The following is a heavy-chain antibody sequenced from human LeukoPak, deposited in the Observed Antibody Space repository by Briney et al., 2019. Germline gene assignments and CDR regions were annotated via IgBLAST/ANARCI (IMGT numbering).Heavy chain of an antibody. CDR1: GGSISTYY. Sequence: SETLSLTRTVPGGSISTYYWSWIRQPPGKGLEWIGYIYSGGNTNYNPSLKSRVTISVDMSKNQFSLKLNSVTAADTAVYYCAKVPDGGYSWFGPWGQGILVTVSP. CDR3: AKVPDGGYSWFGP. J-gene: IGHJ5*02. V-gene: IGHV4-59*13. CDR2: IYSGGNT. D-gene: IGHD4-23*01.